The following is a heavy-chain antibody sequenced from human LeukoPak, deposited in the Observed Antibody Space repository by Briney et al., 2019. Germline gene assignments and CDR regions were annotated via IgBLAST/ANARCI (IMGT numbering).Heavy chain of an antibody. Sequence: GASVKVSCKASGYTFTGYYMHWVRQAPGQGLEWMGWINPNSGGTNYAQKFQGWVTMTRDTSISTAYMELSRLRSEDAAVYYCGKGRNYDILTGYFDPWGQGTLSPSPQ. J-gene: IGHJ5*02. D-gene: IGHD3-9*01. CDR1: GYTFTGYY. CDR2: INPNSGGT. CDR3: GKGRNYDILTGYFDP. V-gene: IGHV1-2*04.